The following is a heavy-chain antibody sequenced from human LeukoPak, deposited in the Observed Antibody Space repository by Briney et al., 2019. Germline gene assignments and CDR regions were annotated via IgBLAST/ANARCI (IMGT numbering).Heavy chain of an antibody. J-gene: IGHJ6*02. CDR1: GFTFITYA. CDR2: ISSSSSYI. CDR3: ARELATPFNYYGMDV. Sequence: GGSLRLSCAPSGFTFITYAMNWVRQARGKGLEWVSSISSSSSYIYYADSVKGRFTISRDNAKNSLYLQMNRLRAEDTAVYYCARELATPFNYYGMDVWGQGTTVTVSS. V-gene: IGHV3-21*01. D-gene: IGHD3-3*02.